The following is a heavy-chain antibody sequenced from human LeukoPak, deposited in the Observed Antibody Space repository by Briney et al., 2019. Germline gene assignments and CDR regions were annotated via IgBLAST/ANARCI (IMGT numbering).Heavy chain of an antibody. D-gene: IGHD3-10*01. CDR1: GGSFSGYY. CDR2: INHSGST. Sequence: SETLSLTCAVYGGSFSGYYWSWIRQPPGKGLEWIGEINHSGSTNYNPSLKSRVTISVDTSKNQFFLKLSSVTAADTAVYYCASIRGPVRSSPLDPWGQGTLVTVSS. V-gene: IGHV4-34*01. CDR3: ASIRGPVRSSPLDP. J-gene: IGHJ5*02.